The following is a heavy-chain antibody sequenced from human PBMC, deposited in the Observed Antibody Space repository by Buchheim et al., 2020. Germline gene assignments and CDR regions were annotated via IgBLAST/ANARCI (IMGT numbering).Heavy chain of an antibody. CDR2: MNPNSGNT. V-gene: IGHV1-8*01. CDR3: ARAGTYYYDSRGYYIGGSARLIDY. J-gene: IGHJ4*02. D-gene: IGHD3-22*01. Sequence: QVQLVQSGAEVKKSGASVKVSCKASGYAFTSYDINWVRQATGQGLEWMGWMNPNSGNTGYAPKFQGRVTITREISISTTDMELSSLRSEDTAVYYCARAGTYYYDSRGYYIGGSARLIDYWGQGTL. CDR1: GYAFTSYD.